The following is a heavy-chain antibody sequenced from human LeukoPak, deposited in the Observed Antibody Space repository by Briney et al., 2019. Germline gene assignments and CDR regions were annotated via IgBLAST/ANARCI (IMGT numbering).Heavy chain of an antibody. CDR1: GYTFTRYG. V-gene: IGHV1-24*01. CDR3: ATVPSIVGPKIGPRYYYMDV. Sequence: ASVKVSCKASGYTFTRYGISWVRQAPGKGLEWMGGFDPEDGETIYAQKFQGRVTMTEDTSTDTAYMELSSLRSEDTAVYYCATVPSIVGPKIGPRYYYMDVWGKGTTVTISS. CDR2: FDPEDGET. D-gene: IGHD1-26*01. J-gene: IGHJ6*03.